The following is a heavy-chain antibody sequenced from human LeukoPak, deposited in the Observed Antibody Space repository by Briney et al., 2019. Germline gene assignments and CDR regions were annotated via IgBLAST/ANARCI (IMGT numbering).Heavy chain of an antibody. CDR1: GYTFTSYA. CDR2: TNAGNGDT. J-gene: IGHJ6*02. CDR3: ARRKITMVRASYYYGMDV. Sequence: ASVKVSCKASGYTFTSYAMHWVRQAPGQRLEWMGWTNAGNGDTKYSQKFQGRVTITRDTSASTAYMELSSLRSEDTAVYYCARRKITMVRASYYYGMDVWGQGTMVTVSS. D-gene: IGHD3-10*01. V-gene: IGHV1-3*01.